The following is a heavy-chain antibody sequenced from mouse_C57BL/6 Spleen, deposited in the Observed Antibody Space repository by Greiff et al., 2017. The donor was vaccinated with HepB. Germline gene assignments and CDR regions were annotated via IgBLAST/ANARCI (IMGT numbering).Heavy chain of an antibody. CDR2: IYPGDGDT. V-gene: IGHV1-80*01. J-gene: IGHJ2*01. D-gene: IGHD4-1*01. Sequence: QVQLQQSGAELVKPGASVKLSCKASGYAFSSYWMNWVKQRPGKGLEWIGQIYPGDGDTNYNGKFKGKATLTADKSSSTAYMQLSSLTSEDSAVYIGARKLGPTYFDYWGQGTTLTVSS. CDR1: GYAFSSYW. CDR3: ARKLGPTYFDY.